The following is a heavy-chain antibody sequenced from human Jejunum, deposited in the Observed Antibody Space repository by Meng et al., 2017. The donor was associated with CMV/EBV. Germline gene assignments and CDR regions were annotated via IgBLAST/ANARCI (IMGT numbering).Heavy chain of an antibody. V-gene: IGHV1-69*12. Sequence: QVQLLQSGAEVKSPXSSVRLXCKSSGGVFNNYALTWVRQAPGQGLEWMGGIIAVLRTPNYAPKFQGRLTITADASTDTTYMELSSLTSEDTAVYFCARGFTNGWQPFDVWGQGTLVTVAS. CDR3: ARGFTNGWQPFDV. D-gene: IGHD2-8*01. CDR2: IIAVLRTP. J-gene: IGHJ4*02. CDR1: GGVFNNYA.